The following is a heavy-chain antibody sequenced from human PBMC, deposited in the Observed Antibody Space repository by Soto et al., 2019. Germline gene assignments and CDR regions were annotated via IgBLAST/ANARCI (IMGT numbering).Heavy chain of an antibody. D-gene: IGHD1-1*01. J-gene: IGHJ2*01. CDR3: AKGGTTGTTNSHSWYFDL. CDR1: GFTFSSYA. V-gene: IGHV3-23*01. CDR2: ISGSGGST. Sequence: GGSLRLSCAASGFTFSSYAMSWVRQAPGKGLEWVSAISGSGGSTYYADSVKGRFTISRDNSKNTLYLQMNSLRAEDTAVYYCAKGGTTGTTNSHSWYFDLWGRGTLVTVSS.